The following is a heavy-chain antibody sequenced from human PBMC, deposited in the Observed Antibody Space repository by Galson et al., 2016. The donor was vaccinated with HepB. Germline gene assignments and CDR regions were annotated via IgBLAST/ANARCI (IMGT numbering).Heavy chain of an antibody. V-gene: IGHV3-23*01. D-gene: IGHD1-14*01. Sequence: SLRLSCAASGFTFSTYAMSWVRQAPGRGLEWVSAISGADGSTYYADSVKGRFTISRDNSQNTLYLQMKSLRAEDTAVYYCVKGYKVPDCWGQGTLVTVSS. CDR1: GFTFSTYA. J-gene: IGHJ4*02. CDR3: VKGYKVPDC. CDR2: ISGADGST.